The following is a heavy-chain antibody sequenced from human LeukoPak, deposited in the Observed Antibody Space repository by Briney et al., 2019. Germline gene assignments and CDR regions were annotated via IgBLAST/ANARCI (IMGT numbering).Heavy chain of an antibody. CDR3: ARHADSSSYSRMDV. V-gene: IGHV4-39*01. Sequence: PSETLSLTCTVSGGSISSSNYYWGWIRQPPGQGLEWIGSIYYSGSTYYNPSLKSRVTISVDTSKNQFSLKLSSVTAADTAVYYCARHADSSSYSRMDVWGKGTTVTVSS. CDR1: GGSISSSNYY. D-gene: IGHD6-13*01. J-gene: IGHJ6*03. CDR2: IYYSGST.